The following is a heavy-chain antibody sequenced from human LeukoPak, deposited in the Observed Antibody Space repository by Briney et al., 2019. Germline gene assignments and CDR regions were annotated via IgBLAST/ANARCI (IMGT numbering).Heavy chain of an antibody. D-gene: IGHD2-2*01. CDR2: INPNSGGT. CDR1: GYTFTGYY. CDR3: ARGTYCSSTSCYPLFDY. Sequence: ASVKVSCKASGYTFTGYYMHWVRQAPGQGLEWMGWINPNSGGTNYAQKFQGRVTMTRDTSISTAYMELSRLRSDDTAVHYCARGTYCSSTSCYPLFDYWGQGTLVTVSS. J-gene: IGHJ4*02. V-gene: IGHV1-2*02.